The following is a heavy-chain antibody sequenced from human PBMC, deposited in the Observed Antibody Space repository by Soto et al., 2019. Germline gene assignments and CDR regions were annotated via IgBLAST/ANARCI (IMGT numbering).Heavy chain of an antibody. D-gene: IGHD3-3*01. J-gene: IGHJ3*02. CDR2: IWYDGSNK. CDR1: GFTFSSYG. V-gene: IGHV3-33*01. CDR3: ARDNTPTYDFWSGYYGRKALDI. Sequence: QVQLVESGGGVVQPGRSLRLSCAASGFTFSSYGMHWVRQAPGKGLEWVAVIWYDGSNKYYADSVKGRFTISRDNSKNTLYLQMNSMRAEDTAVYYCARDNTPTYDFWSGYYGRKALDIWGQGTMVTVSS.